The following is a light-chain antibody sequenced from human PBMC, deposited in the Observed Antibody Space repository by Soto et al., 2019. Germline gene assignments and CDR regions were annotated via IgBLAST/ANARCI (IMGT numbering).Light chain of an antibody. CDR1: QSVSSTY. CDR3: QQYAGSTLA. V-gene: IGKV3-20*01. J-gene: IGKJ4*01. Sequence: EIVLTQSPGTLSLSPGERATLSCRASQSVSSTYLAWYQQRPGQAPRLLIYGASSRATGIPDRFSGSGSGTDFTLTISRLEPEDFAVYYCQQYAGSTLAFGGGTKVDIK. CDR2: GAS.